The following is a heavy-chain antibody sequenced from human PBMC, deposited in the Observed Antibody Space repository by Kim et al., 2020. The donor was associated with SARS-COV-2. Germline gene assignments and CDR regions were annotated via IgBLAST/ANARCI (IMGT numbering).Heavy chain of an antibody. CDR3: AKPDY. Sequence: SGSGGSTYYADSVKGRFTISRDNSKNTLYLQMNSLRAEDTAVYYCAKPDYWGQGTLVTVSS. CDR2: SGSGGST. J-gene: IGHJ4*02. V-gene: IGHV3-23*01.